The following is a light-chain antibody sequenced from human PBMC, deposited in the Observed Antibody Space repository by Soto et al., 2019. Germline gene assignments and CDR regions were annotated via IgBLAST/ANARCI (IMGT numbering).Light chain of an antibody. J-gene: IGKJ3*01. Sequence: EIVLTQSPATLSLSPGERATLSCRASQSVGSFLAWYQQKSGQTPRLLIYDASNRAPGIPARFSGSGSGTDFTINIRSLEPEDFAVYYWQHLSNWLGTFGPWTKGDIK. CDR1: QSVGSF. CDR3: QHLSNWLGT. CDR2: DAS. V-gene: IGKV3-11*01.